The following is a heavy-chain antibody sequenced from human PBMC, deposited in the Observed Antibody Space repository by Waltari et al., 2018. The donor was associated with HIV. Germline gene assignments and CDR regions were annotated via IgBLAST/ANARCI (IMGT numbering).Heavy chain of an antibody. Sequence: QLQLQESGPGLVKPSETLSLTCTVSGGSISSSSYYWGWLRQPPGKGLEWIGSIYYSGSTYYNPSLKSRVTISVDTSKNQFSLKLSSVTAADTAVYYCASGTYDSSGLPADWGQGTLVTVSS. CDR3: ASGTYDSSGLPAD. V-gene: IGHV4-39*07. CDR2: IYYSGST. CDR1: GGSISSSSYY. D-gene: IGHD3-22*01. J-gene: IGHJ4*02.